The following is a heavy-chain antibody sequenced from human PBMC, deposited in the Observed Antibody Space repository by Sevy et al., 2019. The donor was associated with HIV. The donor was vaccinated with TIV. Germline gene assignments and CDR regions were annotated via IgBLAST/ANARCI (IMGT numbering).Heavy chain of an antibody. CDR3: ARVAKNYYGSGSFDY. D-gene: IGHD3-10*01. CDR2: INHSGST. Sequence: SETLSLTCAVYGGSFSGYYWSWIRQPPGKGLEWIGEINHSGSTNYNPSLKSRVTISVDTSKNQSSLKLSSVTAADTAVYYCARVAKNYYGSGSFDYWGQGTLVTVSS. J-gene: IGHJ4*02. CDR1: GGSFSGYY. V-gene: IGHV4-34*01.